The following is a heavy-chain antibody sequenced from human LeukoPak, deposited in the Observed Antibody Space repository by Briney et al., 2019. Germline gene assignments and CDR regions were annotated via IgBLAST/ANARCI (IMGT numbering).Heavy chain of an antibody. CDR1: GGSISSYY. V-gene: IGHV4-59*01. D-gene: IGHD5-24*01. Sequence: SKTLSLTCTVSGGSISSYYWSWIRQPPGKGLEWIGYIYYSGSTNYNPSLKSRVTISVDTSKNQFSLKLSSVTAADTAVYYCAREGWLQPPDYWGQGTLVTVSS. J-gene: IGHJ4*02. CDR2: IYYSGST. CDR3: AREGWLQPPDY.